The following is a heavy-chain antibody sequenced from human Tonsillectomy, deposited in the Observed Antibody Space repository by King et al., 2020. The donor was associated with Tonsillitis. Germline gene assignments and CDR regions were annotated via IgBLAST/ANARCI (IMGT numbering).Heavy chain of an antibody. J-gene: IGHJ3*02. Sequence: VQLVESGGGVVQPGGSLRLSCAASGFTFRIYGMHWIRQAPGKGLEWVAFIQYDGTNESYADSMRGRFTISRDNSNETLYLQMHSLRFEDTAVYFCAEIGSGSFVCDIGGRGTLVTVSS. CDR1: GFTFRIYG. D-gene: IGHD1-26*01. V-gene: IGHV3-30*02. CDR3: AEIGSGSFVCDI. CDR2: IQYDGTNE.